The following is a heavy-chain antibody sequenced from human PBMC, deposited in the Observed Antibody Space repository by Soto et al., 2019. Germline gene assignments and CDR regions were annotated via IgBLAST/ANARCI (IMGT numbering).Heavy chain of an antibody. CDR2: IYYSGST. Sequence: SETLSLTCTVSGGSISSSSYYWGWIRQPPGKGLEWIGSIYYSGSTYYNPSLKSRVTISVDTSKNQFSLKLSSVTAADTAVYYCATHFRGLVYYYYYGMDVWGQGTTVTV. V-gene: IGHV4-39*01. D-gene: IGHD6-6*01. CDR1: GGSISSSSYY. CDR3: ATHFRGLVYYYYYGMDV. J-gene: IGHJ6*02.